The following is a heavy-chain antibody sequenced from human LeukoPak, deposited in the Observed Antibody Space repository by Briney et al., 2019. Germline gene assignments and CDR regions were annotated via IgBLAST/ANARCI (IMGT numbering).Heavy chain of an antibody. D-gene: IGHD6-13*01. CDR2: VYHSGST. J-gene: IGHJ4*02. CDR3: ARDLGSSWFEPLDY. V-gene: IGHV4-4*02. Sequence: PSGTLSLTCAVSGGSISSSAWWSWVRQPPGKGLEWIGEVYHSGSTNYNSFLKSRVTISVDKSKNQFSLKLTSATAADTAVYYCARDLGSSWFEPLDYWGPGILVIVSS. CDR1: GGSISSSAW.